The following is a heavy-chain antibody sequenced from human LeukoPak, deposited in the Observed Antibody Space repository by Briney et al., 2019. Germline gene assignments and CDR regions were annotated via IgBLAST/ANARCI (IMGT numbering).Heavy chain of an antibody. Sequence: SVKVSCKASGGTLSSYAISWVRQAPGQGLEWMGGIIPIFGTANYAQKFQGRVTITADESTSTAYMELSSLRSEDTAVYYCAREPNCTNGVCYDYYFDYWGQGTLVTVSS. D-gene: IGHD2-8*01. V-gene: IGHV1-69*13. CDR3: AREPNCTNGVCYDYYFDY. J-gene: IGHJ4*02. CDR1: GGTLSSYA. CDR2: IIPIFGTA.